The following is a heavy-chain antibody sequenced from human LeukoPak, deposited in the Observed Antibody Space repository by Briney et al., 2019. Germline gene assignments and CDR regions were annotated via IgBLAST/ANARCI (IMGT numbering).Heavy chain of an antibody. Sequence: LRLSCAASGFTFSSYAMSWIRQPPGKGLEWIGYIYYSGSTYYNPSLKSRVTISVDTSKNQFSLKLSSVTAADTAVYYCARDRGWGPRNDAFDIWGQGTMVTVSS. D-gene: IGHD3-10*01. V-gene: IGHV4-31*02. CDR3: ARDRGWGPRNDAFDI. CDR2: IYYSGST. J-gene: IGHJ3*02. CDR1: GFTFSSYA.